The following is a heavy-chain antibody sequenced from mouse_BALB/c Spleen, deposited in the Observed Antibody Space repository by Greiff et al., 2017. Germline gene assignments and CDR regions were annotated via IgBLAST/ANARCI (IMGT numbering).Heavy chain of an antibody. D-gene: IGHD1-2*01. Sequence: EVKLMESGGGLVKPGGSLKLSCAASGFTFSSYAMSWVRQTPEKRLEWVASISSGGSTYYPDSVKGRFTISRDNARNILYLQMSSLRSEDTAMYYCARGEDYYGYGFAYWGQGTLVTVSA. J-gene: IGHJ3*01. V-gene: IGHV5-6-5*01. CDR1: GFTFSSYA. CDR3: ARGEDYYGYGFAY. CDR2: ISSGGST.